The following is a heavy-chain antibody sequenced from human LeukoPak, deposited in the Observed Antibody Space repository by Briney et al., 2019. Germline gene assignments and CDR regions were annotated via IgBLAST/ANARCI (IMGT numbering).Heavy chain of an antibody. V-gene: IGHV4-34*01. CDR1: GGSFSGYY. CDR2: IYHSGSS. J-gene: IGHJ6*02. D-gene: IGHD5-18*01. Sequence: PSETLSLTCAVYGGSFSGYYWSWIRQPPGKGLEWIGEIYHSGSSNYNPSLKSRVIVSLDTSKDQFSLKLISVTAADTAVYYCARGWDTGYSYYGMDVWGPGTTVTVSS. CDR3: ARGWDTGYSYYGMDV.